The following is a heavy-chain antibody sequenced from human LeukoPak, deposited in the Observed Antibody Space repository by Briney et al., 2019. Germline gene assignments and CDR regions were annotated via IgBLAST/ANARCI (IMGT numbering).Heavy chain of an antibody. J-gene: IGHJ4*02. CDR1: GFTFDDYA. D-gene: IGHD3-3*01. CDR2: ISWNSGSI. CDR3: ARDHPYYDFWSGYYVDY. V-gene: IGHV3-9*01. Sequence: GRSLRLSCAASGFTFDDYAMHWVRQAPGKGLEWVSGISWNSGSIGYADSVKGRFTISRDNAKNSLYLQMNSLRAEDTVVYYCARDHPYYDFWSGYYVDYWGQGTLVTVSS.